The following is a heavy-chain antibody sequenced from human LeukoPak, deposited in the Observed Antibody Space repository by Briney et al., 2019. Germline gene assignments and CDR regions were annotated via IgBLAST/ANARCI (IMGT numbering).Heavy chain of an antibody. J-gene: IGHJ4*02. CDR2: IYTSGST. Sequence: KPSETLSLTCTVSGGSISSYYWSWIRQPAGKGLEWIGRIYTSGSTNYNPSLKSRVTMSVDTSKNQFSLKLSSVTAADTAVYYCAREGPASPTHRGLDYWGQGTLVTVSS. V-gene: IGHV4-4*07. CDR3: AREGPASPTHRGLDY. D-gene: IGHD2-2*01. CDR1: GGSISSYY.